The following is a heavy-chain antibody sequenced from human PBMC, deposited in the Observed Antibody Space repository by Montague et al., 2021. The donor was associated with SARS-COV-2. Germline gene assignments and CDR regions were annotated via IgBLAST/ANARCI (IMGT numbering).Heavy chain of an antibody. V-gene: IGHV2-70*01. CDR1: GFSLSTSGMC. Sequence: PALVKPTQTLTLTCTFSGFSLSTSGMCVSWIRQPPGKALEWLALIDWDDDKYYSTSLKTRLTISKDTSKNQVVLTMTNMDPVDTATYYCARIRMGMDHMLAGYYNHYGMDVWGQGTTVTVSS. J-gene: IGHJ6*02. CDR2: IDWDDDK. D-gene: IGHD3-9*01. CDR3: ARIRMGMDHMLAGYYNHYGMDV.